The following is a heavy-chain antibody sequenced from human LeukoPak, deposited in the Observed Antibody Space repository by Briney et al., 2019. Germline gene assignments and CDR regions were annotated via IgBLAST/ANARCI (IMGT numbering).Heavy chain of an antibody. Sequence: GGSLRLSCAASGFTFSSYSMNWVRQAPGKGLEWVSYISSSSTTIDYADSVKGRFTISRDNAKNSLYLQTNSLRAEDTAVYYCARAQYYSDSTGYYYLHYWGQGTLVTVSS. CDR2: ISSSSTTI. J-gene: IGHJ4*02. V-gene: IGHV3-48*01. D-gene: IGHD3-22*01. CDR1: GFTFSSYS. CDR3: ARAQYYSDSTGYYYLHY.